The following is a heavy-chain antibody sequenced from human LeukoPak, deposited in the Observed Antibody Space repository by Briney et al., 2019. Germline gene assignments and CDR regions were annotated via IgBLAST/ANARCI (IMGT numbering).Heavy chain of an antibody. Sequence: GESLKISCKGSGYTFSSNWIGWVRQMPGKGLEWMGIIFPGDSDTRYSPSFQGQVTISADKSISTAYLQWSSLKASDTAMYYCARHGLGHYSRNHAFDIWGQGTMVTVSS. CDR3: ARHGLGHYSRNHAFDI. CDR1: GYTFSSNW. V-gene: IGHV5-51*01. CDR2: IFPGDSDT. D-gene: IGHD2-15*01. J-gene: IGHJ3*02.